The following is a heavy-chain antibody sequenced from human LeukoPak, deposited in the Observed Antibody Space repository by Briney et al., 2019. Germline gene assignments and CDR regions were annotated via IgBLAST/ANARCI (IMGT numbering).Heavy chain of an antibody. CDR2: IYYSGST. V-gene: IGHV4-39*07. CDR1: GGSISSSSYY. D-gene: IGHD6-13*01. J-gene: IGHJ4*02. CDR3: AAETPTAADDY. Sequence: SETLSLTCTVSGGSISSSSYYWGWIRQPPGKGLEWIGSIYYSGSTYYNPSLKSRVTISVDTSKNQFSLKLSSVTAADTAVYYCAAETPTAADDYWGQGTLVTVSS.